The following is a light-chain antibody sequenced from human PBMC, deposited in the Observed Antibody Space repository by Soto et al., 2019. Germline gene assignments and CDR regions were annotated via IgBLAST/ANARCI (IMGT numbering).Light chain of an antibody. CDR1: QSVGSN. J-gene: IGKJ3*01. CDR2: GAS. V-gene: IGKV3-15*01. CDR3: QQYTNWPFT. Sequence: EIVMTQSPATLSLSPGERATLSCRASQSVGSNLAWYQQKPRQAPRLVIYGASTRATGIPARFSGSESGTEFTLTISSLQSEDFAVYYCQQYTNWPFTFGPGTKVDIK.